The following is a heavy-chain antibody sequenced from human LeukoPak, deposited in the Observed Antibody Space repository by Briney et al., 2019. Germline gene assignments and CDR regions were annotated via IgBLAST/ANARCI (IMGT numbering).Heavy chain of an antibody. CDR1: GYTFTGYY. J-gene: IGHJ4*02. V-gene: IGHV1-46*01. D-gene: IGHD3-22*01. CDR3: ARAYYESSAYRHAVYFDY. CDR2: INPSDDST. Sequence: ASVKVSCKASGYTFTGYYMHWVRQAPGQGLEWMGIINPSDDSTRYAQKFQGRVTMTKDTSTNIVYMHLSSLSSDDTAVYYCARAYYESSAYRHAVYFDYWGQGTLVTVSS.